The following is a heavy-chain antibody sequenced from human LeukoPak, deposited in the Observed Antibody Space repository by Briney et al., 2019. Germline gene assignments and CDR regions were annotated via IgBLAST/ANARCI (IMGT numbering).Heavy chain of an antibody. D-gene: IGHD1-26*01. J-gene: IGHJ6*03. CDR1: GFTFSSYA. CDR3: AKVGATARYYYYYMDV. Sequence: GGSLRLSCAASGFTFSSYAMSWVRQAPGKGLEWVSAISGSGGSTYYADSVKGRFTISRDNSKNTLYLQMNSLRAEDTAVYYCAKVGATARYYYYYMDVWGKGTTVTVSS. V-gene: IGHV3-23*01. CDR2: ISGSGGST.